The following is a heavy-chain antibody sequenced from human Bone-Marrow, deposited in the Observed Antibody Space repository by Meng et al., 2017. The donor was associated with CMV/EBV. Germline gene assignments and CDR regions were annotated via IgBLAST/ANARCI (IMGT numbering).Heavy chain of an antibody. D-gene: IGHD6-13*01. Sequence: GESLKISCAASGFTFSSYAMHWVRQAPGKGLEWVAVISYDGSNKYYADSVKGRFTISSDNSKNTLYLQMNSLRAEDTAVYYCARDSSSWSHFDDWGQGTLVTVSS. CDR2: ISYDGSNK. V-gene: IGHV3-30*04. CDR1: GFTFSSYA. J-gene: IGHJ4*02. CDR3: ARDSSSWSHFDD.